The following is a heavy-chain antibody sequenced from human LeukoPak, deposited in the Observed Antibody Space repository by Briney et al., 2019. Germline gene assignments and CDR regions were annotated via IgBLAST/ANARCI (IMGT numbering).Heavy chain of an antibody. D-gene: IGHD3-22*01. CDR3: AKAWDYDSSGYYYAPFDY. CDR1: GFTFSSYA. V-gene: IGHV3-23*01. J-gene: IGHJ4*02. CDR2: ISGSGGST. Sequence: GGSLRLSCAASGFTFSSYAMSWVRQAPGKGLEWVSAISGSGGSTYCADSVKGRFTISRDNSKNTLYLQMNSLRAEDTAVYYCAKAWDYDSSGYYYAPFDYWGQGTLVTVSS.